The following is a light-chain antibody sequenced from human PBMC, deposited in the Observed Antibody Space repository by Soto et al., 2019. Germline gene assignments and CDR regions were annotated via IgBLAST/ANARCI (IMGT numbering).Light chain of an antibody. Sequence: DIQITQSPSSLSAFVVDRVTITCRASQSISSYLNWYQQKPGKAPKLLIFDASSLEGGVPSRFSGSGFGTEFTLTITSLQPDDFATYYCQHYETYPLSFGGGTKVDNK. CDR1: QSISSY. CDR3: QHYETYPLS. V-gene: IGKV1-5*01. CDR2: DAS. J-gene: IGKJ4*01.